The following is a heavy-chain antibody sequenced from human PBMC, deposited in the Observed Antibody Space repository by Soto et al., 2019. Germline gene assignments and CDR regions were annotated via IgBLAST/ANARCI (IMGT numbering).Heavy chain of an antibody. D-gene: IGHD2-2*01. J-gene: IGHJ5*02. CDR1: GFTFSGYW. CDR2: IKQDESEK. Sequence: GGSLRLSCAASGFTFSGYWMAWVRQAPGKRLEWVASIKQDESEKFYVDSVKGRFTISRDNAKKTVYLQMNGLRAEDTAVYYCARDPGPRAAAIRGLGWFDPWGQGTLVTSPQ. V-gene: IGHV3-7*03. CDR3: ARDPGPRAAAIRGLGWFDP.